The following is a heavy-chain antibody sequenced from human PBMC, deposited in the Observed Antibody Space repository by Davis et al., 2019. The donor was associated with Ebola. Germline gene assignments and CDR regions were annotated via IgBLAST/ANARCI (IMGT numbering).Heavy chain of an antibody. J-gene: IGHJ6*02. V-gene: IGHV1-24*01. Sequence: ASVKVSCKVSGYTLTELSMHWVRQAPGKGLEWMGGFDPEDGETIYAQKFQGRVTMTEDTSTDTAYMELSSLRSEDTAVYYCATDKGIVGYASYYYYGMDVWGQGTTVTVSS. CDR1: GYTLTELS. CDR2: FDPEDGET. CDR3: ATDKGIVGYASYYYYGMDV. D-gene: IGHD2-21*01.